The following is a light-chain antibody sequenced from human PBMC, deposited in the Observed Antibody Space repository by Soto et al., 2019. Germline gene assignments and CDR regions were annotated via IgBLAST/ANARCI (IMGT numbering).Light chain of an antibody. CDR1: QTISSNF. CDR2: TVS. V-gene: IGKV3D-20*02. Sequence: EIVLTQSPGTLSLSPGDTATLSCRASQTISSNFLAWYQQKPGQAPRLLIYTVSTRATGIPDRFSGSGSGADFTLTIRGLETDDFAVYYCQQRSNFGQGTRLEIK. CDR3: QQRSN. J-gene: IGKJ5*01.